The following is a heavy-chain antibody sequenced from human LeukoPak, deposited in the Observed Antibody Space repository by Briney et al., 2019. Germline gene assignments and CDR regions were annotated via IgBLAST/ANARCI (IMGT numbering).Heavy chain of an antibody. CDR3: VRELEGGLGDY. D-gene: IGHD2-15*01. Sequence: GGSLRLSCAASGFTFSSYGMYWVRQAPGKGLERVAVIWYDGSNKYYADSVKGRFTISRDNSKNTLYLQMNSLRAEDTAVYYCVRELEGGLGDYWGQGTLVTVSS. J-gene: IGHJ4*02. CDR2: IWYDGSNK. V-gene: IGHV3-33*07. CDR1: GFTFSSYG.